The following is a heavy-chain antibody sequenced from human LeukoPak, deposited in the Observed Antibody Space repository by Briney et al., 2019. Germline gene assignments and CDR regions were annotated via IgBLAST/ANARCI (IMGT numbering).Heavy chain of an antibody. Sequence: SETLSLTCAVSGVSISSGSYHSGWVRQPPGKGLEWIGSIHTSGSTDYNPSLKSRVTISVDTSKNQFSLKMSSVTAADTGVYYGARHFDNWGQGTLVTVSS. CDR3: ARHFDN. J-gene: IGHJ4*02. V-gene: IGHV4-39*01. CDR2: IHTSGST. CDR1: GVSISSGSYH.